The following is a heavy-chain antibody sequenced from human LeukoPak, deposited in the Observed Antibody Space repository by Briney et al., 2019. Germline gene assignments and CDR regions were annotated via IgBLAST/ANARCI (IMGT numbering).Heavy chain of an antibody. J-gene: IGHJ4*02. V-gene: IGHV4-59*01. CDR3: ARVKEGYSYGRAYFDY. D-gene: IGHD5-18*01. CDR1: GGSISSYY. Sequence: SETLSLTCTVSGGSISSYYWSWFRQPPGKGLEWIGYIYYSGSTNYNPSLKSRVTISVDTSKNQFSLKLSSVTAADTAVYYCARVKEGYSYGRAYFDYWGQGTLVTVSS. CDR2: IYYSGST.